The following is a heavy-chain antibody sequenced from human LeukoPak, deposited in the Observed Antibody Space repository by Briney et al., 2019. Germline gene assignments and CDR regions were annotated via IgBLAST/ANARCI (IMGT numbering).Heavy chain of an antibody. V-gene: IGHV4-59*01. CDR2: IYYSGST. J-gene: IGHJ6*02. D-gene: IGHD3-22*01. CDR3: ARVRGYYDTTYYYGMDV. Sequence: SETLSLTCTVSGGSISSYYWSWIRQPPGKGLEWIGYIYYSGSTNYNPSLKSRVTISVDTSKNQFSLKLSSVTAADTAVYYCARVRGYYDTTYYYGMDVWGQGTTVTVSS. CDR1: GGSISSYY.